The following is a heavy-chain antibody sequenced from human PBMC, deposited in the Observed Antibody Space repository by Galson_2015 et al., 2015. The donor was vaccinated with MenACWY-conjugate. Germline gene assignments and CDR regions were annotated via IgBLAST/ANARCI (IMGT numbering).Heavy chain of an antibody. CDR3: AKQPSTVTTESSWHWYFDL. CDR1: GFTFSTYA. CDR2: ISGSGRTT. D-gene: IGHD4-17*01. J-gene: IGHJ2*01. V-gene: IGHV3-23*01. Sequence: SLRLSCAASGFTFSTYAMSWVRQAPGKGLEWVSSISGSGRTTYYADTVKGRCTISRDNSKNTLYLQMNGLRAEDTAVYYCAKQPSTVTTESSWHWYFDLWGRGTLVTVSS.